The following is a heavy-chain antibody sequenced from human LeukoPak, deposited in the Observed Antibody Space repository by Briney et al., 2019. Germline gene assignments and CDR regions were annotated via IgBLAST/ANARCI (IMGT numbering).Heavy chain of an antibody. V-gene: IGHV3-30-3*01. CDR1: GFTFSNAW. CDR2: ISYDGSNK. Sequence: GGSLRLSCAASGFTFSNAWMSWVRQAPGKGLEWVSVISYDGSNKYYADSVKGRFIISRDNSKNTLYLQMNSLRPEDTAMYYCARGFPYDDSTEGYYYGMDVWGQGTTVTVSS. D-gene: IGHD4-17*01. J-gene: IGHJ6*02. CDR3: ARGFPYDDSTEGYYYGMDV.